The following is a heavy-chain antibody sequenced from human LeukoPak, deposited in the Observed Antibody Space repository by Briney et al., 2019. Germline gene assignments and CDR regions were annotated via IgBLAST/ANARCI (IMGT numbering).Heavy chain of an antibody. CDR3: ARGTDYYDSSGYSQHFDY. D-gene: IGHD3-22*01. CDR2: IYYSGST. V-gene: IGHV4-59*11. CDR1: GGSISSHY. J-gene: IGHJ4*02. Sequence: SESLSLTCTVSGGSISSHYWSWIRQPPGKGLEWIGYIYYSGSTNYNPSLKSRVTISVDTSKNQFSLKLSSVTAADTAVYYCARGTDYYDSSGYSQHFDYWGQGTLVTVSS.